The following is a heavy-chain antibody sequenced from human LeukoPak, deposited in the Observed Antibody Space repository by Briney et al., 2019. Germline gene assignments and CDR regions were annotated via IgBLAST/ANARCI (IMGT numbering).Heavy chain of an antibody. CDR2: ISSSSSYI. Sequence: GGSLRLSCAASGFTFSSYSMNWVRQAPGKGLEWVSSISSSSSYIYYADSVKGRFTISRDTAKNSLYLQMNSLRAWDTTVYYSAREWIDSSGYSSYLDYWGQGTLVTVSS. CDR3: AREWIDSSGYSSYLDY. V-gene: IGHV3-21*01. J-gene: IGHJ4*02. CDR1: GFTFSSYS. D-gene: IGHD3-22*01.